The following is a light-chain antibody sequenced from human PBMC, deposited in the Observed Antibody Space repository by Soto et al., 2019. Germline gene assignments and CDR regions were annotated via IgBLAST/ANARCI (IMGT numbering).Light chain of an antibody. V-gene: IGLV2-14*01. J-gene: IGLJ1*01. CDR3: SSYTSASDLL. CDR2: EVS. CDR1: SSDVGGHNY. Sequence: QSVLTQPASVSGSPGQSITISCTGTSSDVGGHNYVSWYQQHPGKAPKLMIFEVSNRPSGVSYRFSGSKSGNTASLTISGLQADDEADYYCSSYTSASDLLLGTGTKVT.